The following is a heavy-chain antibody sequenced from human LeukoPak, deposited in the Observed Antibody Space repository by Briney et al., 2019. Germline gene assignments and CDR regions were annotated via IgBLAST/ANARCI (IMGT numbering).Heavy chain of an antibody. CDR1: GGTFSSYA. Sequence: ASVKVSCKASGGTFSSYAISWGRQAPGQGLEWMGGIIPIFGTANYAQKFQGRVTITADESTSTAYMELSSLRSEDTAVYCCSTSPTAMDRREICVAFDRWVQGTMVTVSS. J-gene: IGHJ3*02. CDR3: STSPTAMDRREICVAFDR. D-gene: IGHD3-10*01. CDR2: IIPIFGTA. V-gene: IGHV1-69*13.